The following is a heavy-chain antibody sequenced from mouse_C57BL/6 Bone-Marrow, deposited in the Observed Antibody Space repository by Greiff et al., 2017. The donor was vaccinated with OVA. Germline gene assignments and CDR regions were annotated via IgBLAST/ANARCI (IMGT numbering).Heavy chain of an antibody. V-gene: IGHV7-1*01. CDR1: GFTFSDFY. CDR2: SRNKANDYTT. Sequence: EVHLVESGGGLVQSGRSLILSCATSGFTFSDFYMEWVRQAPGKGLEWIAASRNKANDYTTEYSASVKGRFIVSRDTSQSILYLQMNALRAEDTAIYYCARDDDGYYWYFDVWGTGTTVTVSS. CDR3: ARDDDGYYWYFDV. D-gene: IGHD2-3*01. J-gene: IGHJ1*03.